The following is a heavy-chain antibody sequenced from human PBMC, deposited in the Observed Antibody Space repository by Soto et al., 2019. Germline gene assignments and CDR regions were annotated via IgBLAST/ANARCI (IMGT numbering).Heavy chain of an antibody. J-gene: IGHJ4*01. CDR1: DASITNFF. V-gene: IGHV4-4*07. CDR2: LYLGGAP. CDR3: AADIGRGGRAFDH. Sequence: QVQIQESGPGLVTPSDTLSLTCTVSDASITNFFWNWVRQPAGGPLEGIGRLYLGGAPAYNPSLRTRLFTSADPAKHHVSLKLTSVTAAHTPVYYCAADIGRGGRAFDHRGHGALATVSS. D-gene: IGHD3-10*01.